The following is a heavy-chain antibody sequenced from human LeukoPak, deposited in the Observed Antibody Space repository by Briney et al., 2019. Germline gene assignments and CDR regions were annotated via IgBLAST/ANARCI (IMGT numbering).Heavy chain of an antibody. D-gene: IGHD3-16*02. Sequence: PSRTLSLTCAVSGGSISSGGYSWSWIRQPPGKGLEWIGYMYHSGSTYYNPSLKSRVTISVDRSKNQFSLRLSSVTAADTAVYYCARLREYDYVWGSYPDAFDIWGQGTMVTVSS. CDR2: MYHSGST. V-gene: IGHV4-30-2*01. J-gene: IGHJ3*02. CDR1: GGSISSGGYS. CDR3: ARLREYDYVWGSYPDAFDI.